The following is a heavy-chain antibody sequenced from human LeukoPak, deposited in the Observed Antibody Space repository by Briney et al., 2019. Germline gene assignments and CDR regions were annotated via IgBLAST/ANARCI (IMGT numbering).Heavy chain of an antibody. D-gene: IGHD1-26*01. Sequence: SETLSLTCTVSGGSISSYYWSWIRQPPGKGLEWIGYIYYSGSTYYNPSLKSRVTISVDASKNQFSLKLTSVTAADTAVYYCARVGSIVGAIHSWGQGTLVTVSS. CDR2: IYYSGST. CDR1: GGSISSYY. CDR3: ARVGSIVGAIHS. J-gene: IGHJ4*02. V-gene: IGHV4-59*08.